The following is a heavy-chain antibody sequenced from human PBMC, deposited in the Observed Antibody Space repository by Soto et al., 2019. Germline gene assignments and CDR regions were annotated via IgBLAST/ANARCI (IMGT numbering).Heavy chain of an antibody. CDR3: VRGELRPRFAY. V-gene: IGHV3-66*01. CDR1: GFTVSSNY. Sequence: GGSLRLSCAASGFTVSSNYMIWVRQAPGKGLDWVSLISSVGSAYYSDSLKGRFTISIYASKNTVSLQMSSLRVEDTSVYHCVRGELRPRFAYWGQGT. J-gene: IGHJ4*02. CDR2: ISSVGSA. D-gene: IGHD1-7*01.